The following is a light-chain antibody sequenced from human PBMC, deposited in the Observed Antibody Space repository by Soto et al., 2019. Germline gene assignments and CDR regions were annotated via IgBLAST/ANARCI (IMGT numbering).Light chain of an antibody. J-gene: IGKJ3*01. CDR3: QQRNSWPPLFT. V-gene: IGKV3-11*01. CDR1: QSVGNN. Sequence: EIVLTQSPATLSLSPGERATLSCRASQSVGNNLAWYQQKPGQAPRLLLYDASYRAAGIPDRFSGSGSGTDFTLTISNLEPEDFAIYDCQQRNSWPPLFTFGPGTKVDI. CDR2: DAS.